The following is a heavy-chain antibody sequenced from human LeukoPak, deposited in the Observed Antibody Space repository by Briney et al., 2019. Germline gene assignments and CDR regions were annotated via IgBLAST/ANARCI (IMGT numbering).Heavy chain of an antibody. Sequence: PGGSLRLSCAASGFAFSRNWIHWVRQAPGKGLVWVSRIKSDGSATHYADSVKGRFTISRDNAKNTLYLQMDSLRVEDTAVYYCATDPDSGGWSTFDYWGQGTLVTVSS. CDR2: IKSDGSAT. D-gene: IGHD6-19*01. V-gene: IGHV3-74*01. J-gene: IGHJ4*02. CDR3: ATDPDSGGWSTFDY. CDR1: GFAFSRNW.